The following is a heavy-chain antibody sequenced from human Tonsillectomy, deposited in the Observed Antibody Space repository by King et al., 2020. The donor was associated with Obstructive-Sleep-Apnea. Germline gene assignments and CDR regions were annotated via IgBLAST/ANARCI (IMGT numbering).Heavy chain of an antibody. CDR3: ARDRVDYGDYYFDY. V-gene: IGHV4-30-4*01. D-gene: IGHD4-17*01. CDR2: IYDSGST. Sequence: VQLQESGPGLVKPSQTLSLTCTVSGGSISSGDYYWSWIRQPPGKGLEWIGYIYDSGSTYYNPSLKSRVIISVDTSKNQFSLKLSSVTAADTAVYYCARDRVDYGDYYFDYWGQGTLDTVSS. CDR1: GGSISSGDYY. J-gene: IGHJ4*02.